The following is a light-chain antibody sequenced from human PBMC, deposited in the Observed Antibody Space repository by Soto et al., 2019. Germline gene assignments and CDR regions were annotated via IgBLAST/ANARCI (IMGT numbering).Light chain of an antibody. CDR1: QSIGDT. V-gene: IGKV3-15*01. CDR3: QRYNNWPLT. Sequence: EIVMTQSPVTLSVSPRERATLSCRASQSIGDTLAWYQHKPGQTPRLLIYDTSARATGVPARFSGSRSGTEFTLTINSLQSEDFAVYYCQRYNNWPLTFGGGTKVDIK. J-gene: IGKJ4*01. CDR2: DTS.